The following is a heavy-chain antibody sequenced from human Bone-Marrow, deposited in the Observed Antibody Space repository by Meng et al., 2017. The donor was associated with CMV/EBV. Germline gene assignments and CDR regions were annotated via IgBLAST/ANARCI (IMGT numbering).Heavy chain of an antibody. CDR3: ARVVVVAAHHYYYYGMDV. CDR1: GGTFSSYA. V-gene: IGHV1-69*05. D-gene: IGHD2-15*01. CDR2: IIPIFGTA. J-gene: IGHJ6*02. Sequence: SVKVSCKASGGTFSSYAISWVRQAPGQGLEWMGGIIPIFGTANYAQKFQGRVTITTDESTSTAYMELSSLRSEDTAVYYCARVVVVAAHHYYYYGMDVWGQGTTVTVSS.